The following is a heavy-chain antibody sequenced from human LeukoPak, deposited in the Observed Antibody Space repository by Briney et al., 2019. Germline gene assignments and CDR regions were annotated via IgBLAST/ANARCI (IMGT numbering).Heavy chain of an antibody. V-gene: IGHV3-21*01. J-gene: IGHJ4*02. CDR1: GFIFSSYS. CDR3: AKNSGNSDFDY. Sequence: GGSLRLSCAASGFIFSSYSINWVRQAPGKGLEWVSSISSSSSYIYYADSVKGRFTISRDNAKNSLYLQMNSLRAEDTAVYYCAKNSGNSDFDYWGQGTLITVSS. CDR2: ISSSSSYI. D-gene: IGHD1-26*01.